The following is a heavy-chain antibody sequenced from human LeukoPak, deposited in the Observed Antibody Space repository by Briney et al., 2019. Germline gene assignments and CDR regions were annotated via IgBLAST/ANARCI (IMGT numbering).Heavy chain of an antibody. CDR1: GFTFSSNY. J-gene: IGHJ5*02. V-gene: IGHV3-66*04. Sequence: GGSLRLSWAASGFTFSSNYMSWFGQAPGRGRGGVSVIYSGGSTYYADSVKGRFTISRDDSKNTAYLQMNSLKTEDTAVYYCTRHETTRNWFDPWGQGTLVTVSS. CDR3: TRHETTRNWFDP. D-gene: IGHD1-1*01. CDR2: IYSGGST.